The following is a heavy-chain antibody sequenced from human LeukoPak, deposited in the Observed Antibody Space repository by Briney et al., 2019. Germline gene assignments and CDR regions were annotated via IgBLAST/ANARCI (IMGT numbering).Heavy chain of an antibody. J-gene: IGHJ4*02. CDR3: ARDKIVGASKFDY. D-gene: IGHD1-26*01. V-gene: IGHV3-7*01. CDR2: IKQDESEK. CDR1: GFTFSNYW. Sequence: GGSLRLSCAVSGFTFSNYWMSWVRQAPGKGLEWVAHIKQDESEKYYVDSVKGRFTISRDNAKNSLYLQMNSLRAEDTAIYYCARDKIVGASKFDYWGQGTLVTVSS.